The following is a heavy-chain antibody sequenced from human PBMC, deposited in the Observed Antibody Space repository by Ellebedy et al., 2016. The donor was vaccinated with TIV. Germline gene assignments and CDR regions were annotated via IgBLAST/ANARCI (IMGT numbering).Heavy chain of an antibody. Sequence: ASVKVSCKASGYTFTGYYVHWVRQAPGQGLEWMGWINPNSGDTNYAQQFQGRVTMTRDTSISTAHMELRRLRSDDSAVYFCARGSDFLTGGDFNTWGQGTLVSVS. CDR3: ARGSDFLTGGDFNT. D-gene: IGHD3-9*01. CDR1: GYTFTGYY. V-gene: IGHV1-2*02. CDR2: INPNSGDT. J-gene: IGHJ4*02.